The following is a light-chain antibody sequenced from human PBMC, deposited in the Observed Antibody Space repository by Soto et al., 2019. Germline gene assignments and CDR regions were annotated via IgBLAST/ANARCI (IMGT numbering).Light chain of an antibody. V-gene: IGLV2-14*01. CDR3: FSFNTDCTHV. J-gene: IGLJ1*01. CDR1: SSDIGAYNY. Sequence: QSVLTQPASVSGSPGQSITISCTGSSSDIGAYNYVSWFQQYPGKAPKLIISEVSNRPSGVSNRFSGSKSGTAASLTISGLQTEDEADYFCFSFNTDCTHVFGTGTKGTV. CDR2: EVS.